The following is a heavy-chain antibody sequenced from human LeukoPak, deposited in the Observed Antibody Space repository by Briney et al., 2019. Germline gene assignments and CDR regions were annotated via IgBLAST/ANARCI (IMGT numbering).Heavy chain of an antibody. D-gene: IGHD4-11*01. CDR3: AHRNSDYRAFDI. CDR1: GFSLGTRGMY. CDR2: IYWNDDK. Sequence: SGPTLLQHTPTLTRTFTFSGFSLGTRGMYVGGIRQPPVKALEWLALIYWNDDKRYTPSLKSRLTITQNPSKNQVVLTMTNMDPVDTATYYCAHRNSDYRAFDIWGQGTMVTVSS. V-gene: IGHV2-5*01. J-gene: IGHJ3*02.